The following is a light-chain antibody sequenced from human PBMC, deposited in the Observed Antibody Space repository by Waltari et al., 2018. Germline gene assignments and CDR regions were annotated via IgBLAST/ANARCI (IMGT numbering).Light chain of an antibody. V-gene: IGKV3-20*01. Sequence: EIVLTQSPGTLSLSPGERATLSCRASQSVSDNNLAWYQQKPGQAPRLLIYGASSRATDIPDRFSGRGSGTDFSLTISGLEPEDFAVYYCQQYGGSPPITFGQGTRLDIK. J-gene: IGKJ5*01. CDR3: QQYGGSPPIT. CDR2: GAS. CDR1: QSVSDNN.